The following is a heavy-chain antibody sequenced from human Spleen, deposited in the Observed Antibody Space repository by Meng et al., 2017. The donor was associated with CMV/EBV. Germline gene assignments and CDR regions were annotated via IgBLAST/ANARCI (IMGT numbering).Heavy chain of an antibody. CDR1: GFTFSAYG. CDR2: IIGSGSST. CDR3: ASDTGWGAVAGTLDY. Sequence: GESLKISCAASGFTFSAYGMRWVRQAPGKGLEWVSTIIGSGSSTYYTDAVKGRFTISRDNSKNTLYLQMNSLRAEDTAVYYCASDTGWGAVAGTLDYWGQGTLVTVSS. J-gene: IGHJ4*02. V-gene: IGHV3-23*01. D-gene: IGHD6-19*01.